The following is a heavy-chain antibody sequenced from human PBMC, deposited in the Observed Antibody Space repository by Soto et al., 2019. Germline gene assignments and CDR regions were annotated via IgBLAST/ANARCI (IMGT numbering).Heavy chain of an antibody. V-gene: IGHV1-24*01. CDR1: GYTLTELS. Sequence: ASVKVSCKVSGYTLTELSMHWVRQAPGKGLEWMGGFDPEDGETIYAQKFQGRVTMTEDTSTDTAYMELSSLRSEDTAVYYCATDYDYVWGSYRLGVWSQGTTVTVSS. J-gene: IGHJ6*02. CDR3: ATDYDYVWGSYRLGV. CDR2: FDPEDGET. D-gene: IGHD3-16*02.